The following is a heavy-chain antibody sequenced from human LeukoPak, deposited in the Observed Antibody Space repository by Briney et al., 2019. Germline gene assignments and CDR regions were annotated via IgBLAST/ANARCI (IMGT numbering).Heavy chain of an antibody. J-gene: IGHJ3*02. D-gene: IGHD6-13*01. V-gene: IGHV4-4*07. Sequence: SETLSLTCTVSGGSISSYYWSWIRQPAGKGLEWIGRIYTSGSTNYNPSLKSRVTMSVDTSKNQFSLKLSSVTAADTAVYYCAGRLVGQQLPLGAFDIWGQGTMVTVSS. CDR1: GGSISSYY. CDR2: IYTSGST. CDR3: AGRLVGQQLPLGAFDI.